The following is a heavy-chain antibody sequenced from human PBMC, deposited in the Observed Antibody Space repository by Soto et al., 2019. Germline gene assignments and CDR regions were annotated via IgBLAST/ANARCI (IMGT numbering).Heavy chain of an antibody. Sequence: PSETLSLTCTVSGGSISSGGYYWSWIRQHPGKGLEGIGYIYYSGSTYYNPSLKSRVTISVDTSKNQFSLKLSSVTAAGTAVYYCARVFTAARPPVNYYYYGMDVWGQGTTVTV. CDR1: GGSISSGGYY. V-gene: IGHV4-31*03. D-gene: IGHD6-6*01. J-gene: IGHJ6*02. CDR3: ARVFTAARPPVNYYYYGMDV. CDR2: IYYSGST.